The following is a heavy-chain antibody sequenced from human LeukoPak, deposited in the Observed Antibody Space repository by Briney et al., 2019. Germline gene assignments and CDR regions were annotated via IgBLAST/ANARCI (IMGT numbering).Heavy chain of an antibody. CDR1: GFTFSSYE. CDR3: ARERIYGDYFDY. CDR2: ISSSGNTI. V-gene: IGHV3-48*03. Sequence: GGSLRLSCAASGFTFSSYEFNWVRQVPGKGREWVSYISSSGNTIYYADSVKGRFTVSRDNAKNSLFLQMNGLRAEDTAIYYCARERIYGDYFDYWGQGALVTVSS. D-gene: IGHD4-17*01. J-gene: IGHJ4*02.